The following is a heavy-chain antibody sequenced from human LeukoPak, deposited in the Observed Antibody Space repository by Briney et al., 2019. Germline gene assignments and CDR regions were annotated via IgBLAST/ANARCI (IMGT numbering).Heavy chain of an antibody. V-gene: IGHV3-21*01. CDR1: GFTFSSYS. Sequence: GGSLRLSCAASGFTFSSYSMNWVRQAPGKGLEWVSSISSSSSYIYYADSVKGRFTISRDNSKNTLYVQMNSLRAEDTAVYYCAREPYYYDSSGYYPFDYWGQGTLVTVSS. CDR2: ISSSSSYI. CDR3: AREPYYYDSSGYYPFDY. J-gene: IGHJ4*02. D-gene: IGHD3-22*01.